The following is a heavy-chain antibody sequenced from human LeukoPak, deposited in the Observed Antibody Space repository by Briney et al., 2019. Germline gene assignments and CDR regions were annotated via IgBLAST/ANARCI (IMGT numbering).Heavy chain of an antibody. CDR2: INANSVST. D-gene: IGHD1-14*01. V-gene: IGHV1-2*02. J-gene: IGHJ4*02. Sequence: ASVKVSCKASGYTFTIYDIHWVRQAPGQGLEWMIWINANSVSTNYAEKLQGRVTMTRDKSMSTVYMELSRLRSDDTAVYYCARDVPTTRPVRASDYGGEGTLV. CDR3: ARDVPTTRPVRASDY. CDR1: GYTFTIYD.